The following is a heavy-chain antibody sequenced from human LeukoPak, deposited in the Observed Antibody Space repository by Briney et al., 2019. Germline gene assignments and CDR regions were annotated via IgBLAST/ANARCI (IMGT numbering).Heavy chain of an antibody. V-gene: IGHV1-2*02. CDR3: ARNYGGTSKYFDY. CDR2: ISPNSGGT. J-gene: IGHJ4*02. CDR1: GYSFNHYY. D-gene: IGHD4-23*01. Sequence: ASVTVSFKSSGYSFNHYYIHWVRQAPGQGLEWMGWISPNSGGTNYAQNFQGRVTITRDTSITTAYMELSGLTSDDTALYYCARNYGGTSKYFDYWGQGTLVTVSS.